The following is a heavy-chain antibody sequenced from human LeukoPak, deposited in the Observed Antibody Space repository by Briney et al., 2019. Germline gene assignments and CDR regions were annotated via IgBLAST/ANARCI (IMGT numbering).Heavy chain of an antibody. CDR2: IYPGDSDT. J-gene: IGHJ4*02. CDR3: ARTVGYNNAWYVGY. CDR1: GYSFTNYW. D-gene: IGHD5-18*01. V-gene: IGHV5-51*01. Sequence: GESLKFSCKGSGYSFTNYWIGWVRQMPGKGLEWMGIIYPGDSDTRYSPSFQGQVTISADRSISTAYLQWSSLKASDSAMYYCARTVGYNNAWYVGYWGQGALVTVSS.